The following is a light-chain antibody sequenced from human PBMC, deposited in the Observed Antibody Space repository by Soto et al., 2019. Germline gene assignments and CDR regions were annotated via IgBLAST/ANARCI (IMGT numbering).Light chain of an antibody. CDR3: QQYNRYPYT. CDR1: QSIIGISGW. J-gene: IGKJ2*01. Sequence: DIQMTQSPSTLSASLGDRVTISCRASQSIIGISGWLAWYQQKPGKAPKLLIYDASSLEGGVPSRFSGGGSGTEFTLCLGSRQADDFATYYCQQYNRYPYTFGQGTKLGIK. CDR2: DAS. V-gene: IGKV1-5*01.